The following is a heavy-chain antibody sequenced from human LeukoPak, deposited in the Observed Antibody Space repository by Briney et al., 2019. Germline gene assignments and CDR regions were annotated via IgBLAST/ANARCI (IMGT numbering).Heavy chain of an antibody. D-gene: IGHD3-16*02. J-gene: IGHJ4*02. V-gene: IGHV3-23*01. CDR1: GFSFSKYV. CDR3: AKVNNAYESIVSDF. CDR2: ISASGLTT. Sequence: GGSLRLSCAASGFSFSKYVMCWVRQAPGKGLESVSAISASGLTTYYADSVKGRFTISRDNSKNTLYLQINSLRADDSAVYYCAKVNNAYESIVSDFWGQGTLVTVSS.